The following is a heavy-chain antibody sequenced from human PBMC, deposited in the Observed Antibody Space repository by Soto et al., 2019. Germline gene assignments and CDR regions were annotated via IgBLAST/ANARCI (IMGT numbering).Heavy chain of an antibody. CDR1: GYTFTSYD. CDR2: MNPNSGNT. Sequence: ASVKVSCKASGYTFTSYDINWVRQATGQGLEWMGWMNPNSGNTGYAQKFQGRVTMTRNTSISTAYMELSSLRSEDTTVYYCARGSRYCSGGSCRYYFDDWGQGTLVTVSS. D-gene: IGHD2-15*01. J-gene: IGHJ4*02. CDR3: ARGSRYCSGGSCRYYFDD. V-gene: IGHV1-8*01.